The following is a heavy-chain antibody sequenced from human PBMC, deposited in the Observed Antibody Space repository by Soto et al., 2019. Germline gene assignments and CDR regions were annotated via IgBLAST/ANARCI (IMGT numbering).Heavy chain of an antibody. CDR1: GGSISNYY. Sequence: QVQLQESGPGLVKPSETLSLTCTVSGGSISNYYWSWIRQPPGKGLEWCGDIYYSGSTNYNPSLIERGTKTIETSKHPFSLTLSSVTAADTAVYFCAILRAFFNSGRGYSGYSYYMNVWGKGTTVTVSS. CDR2: IYYSGST. D-gene: IGHD2-15*01. CDR3: AILRAFFNSGRGYSGYSYYMNV. V-gene: IGHV4-59*08. J-gene: IGHJ6*03.